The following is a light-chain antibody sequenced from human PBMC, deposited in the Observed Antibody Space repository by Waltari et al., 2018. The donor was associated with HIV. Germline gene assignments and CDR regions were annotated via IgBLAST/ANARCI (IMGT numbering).Light chain of an antibody. V-gene: IGKV1-5*03. CDR3: QQYNRDPS. CDR2: KAS. CDR1: QDITSW. Sequence: DFHMTQSPSTLSAFVGARVTITCRASQDITSWLAWYQQKPGKAPKLLIRKASVLESGVSSRFSGSGSGTEFTLIIDSLEPDDFATYYCQQYNRDPSFGQGTRLEMK. J-gene: IGKJ5*01.